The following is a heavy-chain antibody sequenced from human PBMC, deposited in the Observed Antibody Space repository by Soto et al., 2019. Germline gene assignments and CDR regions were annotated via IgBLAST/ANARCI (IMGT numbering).Heavy chain of an antibody. CDR3: ASLEYSSSQYYFDY. D-gene: IGHD6-6*01. CDR1: GGSISSGGYY. V-gene: IGHV4-39*01. CDR2: IYYSGST. Sequence: PSETLSLTCTVSGGSISSGGYYWSWIRQHPGKGLEWIGYIYYSGSTYYNPSLKSRVTISVDTSKNQFSLKLSSVTAADTAVYYCASLEYSSSQYYFDYWGQGTLVTVSS. J-gene: IGHJ4*02.